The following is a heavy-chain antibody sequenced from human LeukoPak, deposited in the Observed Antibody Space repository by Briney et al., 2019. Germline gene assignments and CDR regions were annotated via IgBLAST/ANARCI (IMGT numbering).Heavy chain of an antibody. CDR1: GFTFSSYW. D-gene: IGHD2-21*02. CDR3: ARDQGSLYCGGDCYPTL. V-gene: IGHV3-7*01. CDR2: IKQDGSEK. J-gene: IGHJ4*02. Sequence: GGSLRLSCVASGFTFSSYWMSWVRQAPGKGLEWVANIKQDGSEKYYVDSVEGRFTISRDNAKNSLYLQMNSLRAEDTAVYYCARDQGSLYCGGDCYPTLGGQGTLVTVSS.